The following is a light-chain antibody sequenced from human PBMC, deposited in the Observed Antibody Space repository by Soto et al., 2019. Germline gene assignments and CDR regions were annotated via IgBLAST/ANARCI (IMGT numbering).Light chain of an antibody. CDR3: QQYGSSPRT. Sequence: EVVLTQSPGTLSLSPGDRATLSCGASQSVTSKLAWYQQKPGQAPRLLISGASNRATGIPDRFSGSGSGTDFTLTISRLEPEDFAVYYCQQYGSSPRTFGQGTKVDIK. J-gene: IGKJ1*01. V-gene: IGKV3-20*01. CDR1: QSVTSK. CDR2: GAS.